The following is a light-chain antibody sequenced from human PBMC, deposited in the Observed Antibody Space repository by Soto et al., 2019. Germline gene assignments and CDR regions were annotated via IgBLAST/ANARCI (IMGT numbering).Light chain of an antibody. CDR2: GNI. V-gene: IGLV1-40*01. Sequence: QSALGHPPSVSRAPGHKVTISCTGSSSNIGAGYDLHWYQQLPGTAPKLLLYGNINRPSGVPDRFSGSKSGTSASLAITGLQAEDEDDYYCQAYDSRLSADVFGTGTKV. J-gene: IGLJ1*01. CDR1: SSNIGAGYD. CDR3: QAYDSRLSADV.